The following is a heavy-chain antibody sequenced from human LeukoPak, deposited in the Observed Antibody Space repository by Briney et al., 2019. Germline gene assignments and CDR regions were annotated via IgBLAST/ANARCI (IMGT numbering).Heavy chain of an antibody. CDR1: GFTFSSHV. J-gene: IGHJ4*02. V-gene: IGHV3-33*01. CDR2: IWYDGSNK. D-gene: IGHD3-10*01. CDR3: ASGSWYGSGSWGY. Sequence: GTSLRLSCAASGFTFSSHVMHWVRQAPGKGLEWVSVIWYDGSNKGYADSVKGRFTISRDNSRNTVYMQMNSLRDEDTAVYYCASGSWYGSGSWGYWGQGTLVTGSS.